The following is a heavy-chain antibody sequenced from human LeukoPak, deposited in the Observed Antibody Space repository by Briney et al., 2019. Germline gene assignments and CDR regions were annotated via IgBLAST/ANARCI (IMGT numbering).Heavy chain of an antibody. D-gene: IGHD3-10*01. V-gene: IGHV3-74*01. CDR3: ARDSGSGSYSGY. CDR2: INPDGSIT. Sequence: GSLRLSCEASGFTFRTDWMHWVRQAPGKGLVWVSRINPDGSITGYADSVKGRFTILRDNAKNTLYLHMNSLRAEDTAVYYCARDSGSGSYSGYWGQGTLVTVSS. CDR1: GFTFRTDW. J-gene: IGHJ4*02.